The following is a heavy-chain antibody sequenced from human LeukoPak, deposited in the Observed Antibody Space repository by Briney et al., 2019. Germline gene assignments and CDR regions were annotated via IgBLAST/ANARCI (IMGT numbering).Heavy chain of an antibody. Sequence: SGGSLRLSCAASGFTFSSYAMHWVRQAPGKGLEWVAVISYDGSNKYYADSVKGRFTISRDNSKNTLYLQMNSLRAEDTAVYYCARGGDGYNYVYYYYYYYMDVWGKGTTVTVSS. CDR3: ARGGDGYNYVYYYYYYYMDV. CDR2: ISYDGSNK. D-gene: IGHD5-24*01. V-gene: IGHV3-30*04. J-gene: IGHJ6*03. CDR1: GFTFSSYA.